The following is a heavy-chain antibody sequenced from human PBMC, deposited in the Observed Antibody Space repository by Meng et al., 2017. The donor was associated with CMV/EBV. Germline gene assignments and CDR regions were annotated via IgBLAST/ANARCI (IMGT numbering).Heavy chain of an antibody. V-gene: IGHV1-69*10. CDR1: GGTFSSYA. J-gene: IGHJ4*02. Sequence: SVKVSCEASGGTFSSYAISWVRQAPGQGLEWMGGIIPILGIANYAQKFQGRVTITADKSTSTAYMELSSLRSEDTAVYYCAGGYYGSGLDYWGQGTLVTVSS. D-gene: IGHD3-10*01. CDR3: AGGYYGSGLDY. CDR2: IIPILGIA.